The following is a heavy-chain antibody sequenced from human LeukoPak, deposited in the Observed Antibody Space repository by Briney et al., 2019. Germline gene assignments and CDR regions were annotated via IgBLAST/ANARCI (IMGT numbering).Heavy chain of an antibody. CDR3: ARGVVEMATMDDTFDI. Sequence: SETLSLTCAVYGGSFSGYYWSWIRQPPGKGLEWIGEINHSGSTNYNPSLKSRVTISVDTSKNQFSLKLSSVTAADTAVYYCARGVVEMATMDDTFDIWGQGTMVTVSS. CDR2: INHSGST. J-gene: IGHJ3*02. V-gene: IGHV4-34*01. D-gene: IGHD5-24*01. CDR1: GGSFSGYY.